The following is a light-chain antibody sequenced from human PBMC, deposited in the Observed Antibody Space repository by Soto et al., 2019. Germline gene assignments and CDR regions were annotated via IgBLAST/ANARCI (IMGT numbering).Light chain of an antibody. J-gene: IGKJ5*01. V-gene: IGKV1-5*01. CDR2: DAS. CDR3: QQYNTYST. CDR1: QNIRNL. Sequence: DIQMTQSPSTLSSSVGDSVTISFRASQNIRNLLAWYQQKPGKAPNPLIYDASSLKSGVPSRFSGSGSGTEFTLTISSLQPDDFATYYCQQYNTYSTFGQGTRLEIK.